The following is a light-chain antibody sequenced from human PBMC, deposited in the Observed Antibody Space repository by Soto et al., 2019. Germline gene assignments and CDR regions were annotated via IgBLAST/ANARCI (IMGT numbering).Light chain of an antibody. V-gene: IGKV3-20*01. CDR2: GAS. J-gene: IGKJ1*01. Sequence: EIVLTQSPGTLSLSPGERDTLSCRASQSVSSSYLAWYQQKPGQAPRLLIYGASSRATGIPDRFSGSGSGTDFTLTISRLDPEDFAVYYCQQYGSSLWTFGQGTKVEIK. CDR3: QQYGSSLWT. CDR1: QSVSSSY.